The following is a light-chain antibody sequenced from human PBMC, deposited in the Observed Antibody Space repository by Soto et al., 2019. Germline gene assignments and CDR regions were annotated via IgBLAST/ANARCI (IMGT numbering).Light chain of an antibody. V-gene: IGKV3-15*01. CDR1: QSISKN. CDR3: HQRNK. Sequence: EIVMTHSPASLSVSPGERAALSCRASQSISKNLAWYQQRPGQAPRLLIYGESTRATGIPARFSGRGSGTDFTLTIRSLEHEDYGVYFCHQRNKFGQGTRLEIK. CDR2: GES. J-gene: IGKJ5*01.